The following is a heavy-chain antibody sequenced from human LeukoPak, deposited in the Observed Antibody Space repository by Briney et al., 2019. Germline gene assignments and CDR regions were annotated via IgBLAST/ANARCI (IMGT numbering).Heavy chain of an antibody. D-gene: IGHD2-2*01. CDR3: ARDAPYCSSTSCFDY. J-gene: IGHJ4*02. CDR1: GGSISSGSYY. CDR2: IYTSGST. V-gene: IGHV4-61*02. Sequence: PSETLSLTCTVSGGSISSGSYYWSWIRQPAGKGLEWIGRIYTSGSTNYNPSLKSRVTISVDTSKNQFSLKLSSVTAADTAVYYCARDAPYCSSTSCFDYWGQGTLVTVSS.